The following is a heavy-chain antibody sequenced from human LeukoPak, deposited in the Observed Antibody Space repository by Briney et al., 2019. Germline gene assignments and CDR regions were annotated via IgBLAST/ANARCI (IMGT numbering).Heavy chain of an antibody. J-gene: IGHJ3*02. CDR2: ISGSGGST. Sequence: SGGSLRLSCAASGFTFSSYAMSWVRQAPGKGLEWVSAISGSGGSTYYADSVKGRFTISRDNSKNTLYLQMNSLRAEDTAVYYCAKDTRVGYCSSTSCLHDAFDIWGQGTMVIVSS. D-gene: IGHD2-2*01. CDR1: GFTFSSYA. CDR3: AKDTRVGYCSSTSCLHDAFDI. V-gene: IGHV3-23*01.